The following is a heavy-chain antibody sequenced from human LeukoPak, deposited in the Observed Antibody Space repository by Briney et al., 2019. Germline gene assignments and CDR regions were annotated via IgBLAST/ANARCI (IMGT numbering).Heavy chain of an antibody. CDR2: IYPGDSDT. V-gene: IGHV5-51*01. CDR3: ARHPPPSHFDSSGYYFPFDY. D-gene: IGHD3-22*01. J-gene: IGHJ4*02. CDR1: GYRFSTYW. Sequence: GESLKISCKGSGYRFSTYWIGWVRHMPGKGLEWMGIIYPGDSDTRYSPSFQGQVTISADKSITTAYLQWSNLKASDTAMYYCARHPPPSHFDSSGYYFPFDYWGQGTLVTVSS.